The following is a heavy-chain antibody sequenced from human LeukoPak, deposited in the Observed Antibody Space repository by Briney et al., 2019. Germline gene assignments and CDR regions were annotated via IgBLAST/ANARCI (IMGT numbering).Heavy chain of an antibody. CDR2: IHYSGST. Sequence: KPSETLSLTCTVSGGSISSSSIYWGWVRQSPGKGLEWMGSIHYSGSTYYNPSLKSRVTISVDTSKNLFSLKLSSVTAADTAVYYCARELTYADYWGQGTLVTVSS. CDR1: GGSISSSSIY. J-gene: IGHJ4*02. D-gene: IGHD1-26*01. V-gene: IGHV4-39*01. CDR3: ARELTYADY.